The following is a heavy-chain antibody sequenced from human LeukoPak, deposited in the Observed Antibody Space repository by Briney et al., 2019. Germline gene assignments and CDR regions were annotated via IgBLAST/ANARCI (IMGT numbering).Heavy chain of an antibody. CDR2: MNPNSGNT. Sequence: GASVKVSCKASGYTFTSYDINWVRQATGQGLEWMGWMNPNSGNTGYAQKFQGRVTMTRNTSISTAYMELSSLRSEDTAVYYCARDIIDRVYYDFWSGYEGVDPWGQGTLVTVSS. J-gene: IGHJ5*02. CDR3: ARDIIDRVYYDFWSGYEGVDP. CDR1: GYTFTSYD. V-gene: IGHV1-8*01. D-gene: IGHD3-3*01.